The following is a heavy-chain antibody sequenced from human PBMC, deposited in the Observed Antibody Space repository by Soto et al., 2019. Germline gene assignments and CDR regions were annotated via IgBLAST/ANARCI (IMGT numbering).Heavy chain of an antibody. D-gene: IGHD1-1*01. V-gene: IGHV3-33*01. CDR1: GFTFSSYG. J-gene: IGHJ6*02. CDR3: ARDNPSVPYGMDV. CDR2: IWYDGSNK. Sequence: PGGSLRLSCAASGFTFSSYGMHWVRQAPGKGLEWVAVIWYDGSNKYYADSVKGRFTISRDNSKNTLYLQMNSLRAEDTAVYYCARDNPSVPYGMDVWGQGTTVTSP.